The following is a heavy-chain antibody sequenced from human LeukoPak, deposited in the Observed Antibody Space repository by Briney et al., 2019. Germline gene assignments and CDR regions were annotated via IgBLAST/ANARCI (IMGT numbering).Heavy chain of an antibody. D-gene: IGHD6-13*01. CDR3: ARSHSGYSSSWYLQPFDY. J-gene: IGHJ4*02. Sequence: SETLSLTCTVSGGSISSSSYYWGCIRQPPGKGLECIGSIYYSGSTYYNPSLKSRVTISVDTFKNQFSLKLSSVTAADTAVYYCARSHSGYSSSWYLQPFDYWGQGTLVTVSS. V-gene: IGHV4-39*01. CDR1: GGSISSSSYY. CDR2: IYYSGST.